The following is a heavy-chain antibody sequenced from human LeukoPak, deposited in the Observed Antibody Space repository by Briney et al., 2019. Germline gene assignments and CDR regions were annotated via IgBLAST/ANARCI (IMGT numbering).Heavy chain of an antibody. CDR3: ARDYHGSNWYYFDF. CDR1: GGSVSDINYC. D-gene: IGHD6-13*01. CDR2: VSYSGNT. Sequence: PSETLSLTCTVSGGSVSDINYCWSWIRQPPGKGLEWIGYVSYSGNTKYNPSLKSRLTLSVDTSKNQFSLKVSSVTAADTAVYYCARDYHGSNWYYFDFWGQGTLVAVSS. J-gene: IGHJ4*02. V-gene: IGHV4-61*01.